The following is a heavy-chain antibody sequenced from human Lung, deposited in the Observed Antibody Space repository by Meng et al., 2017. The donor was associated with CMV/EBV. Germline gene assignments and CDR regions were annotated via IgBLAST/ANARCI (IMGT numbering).Heavy chain of an antibody. J-gene: IGHJ6*02. CDR1: GFTFSTYG. Sequence: GESLKISCAASGFTFSTYGIHWVRQAPGKGLEWVALISYDGSTQYYADSVKGRFTISRDNSKNTLYLQMDSLRAEDTGVYFCARDPNYDTPLHRADVWGPGTTVTVSS. V-gene: IGHV3-30*04. CDR3: ARDPNYDTPLHRADV. CDR2: ISYDGSTQ. D-gene: IGHD3-9*01.